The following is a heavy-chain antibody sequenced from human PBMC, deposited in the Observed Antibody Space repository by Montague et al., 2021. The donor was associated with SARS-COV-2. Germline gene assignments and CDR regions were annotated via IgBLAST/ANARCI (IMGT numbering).Heavy chain of an antibody. CDR2: IYTSGAT. J-gene: IGHJ2*01. Sequence: TLSLTCTVSGASISSGTYFWNWIRHPAGKGLEWIGRIYTSGATNYNPSLKSRVTMSIDTSKNDFSLRLTSVTAADTAVYYCARGDSTTVTTWFLDLGGRGTLVTVSS. D-gene: IGHD4-17*01. CDR3: ARGDSTTVTTWFLDL. V-gene: IGHV4-61*02. CDR1: GASISSGTYF.